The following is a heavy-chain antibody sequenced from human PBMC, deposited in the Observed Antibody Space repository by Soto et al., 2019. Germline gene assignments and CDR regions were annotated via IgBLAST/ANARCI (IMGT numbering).Heavy chain of an antibody. Sequence: SVKVSCKASGGTFSSYAISWVRQAPGQGLEWMGGIIPIFGTANYAQKFQGRVTITADESTSTAYMELSSLRSEDTAVYYCAKQRKYRAYYYPMDVWGQGATVTVSS. V-gene: IGHV1-69*13. CDR2: IIPIFGTA. D-gene: IGHD5-18*01. CDR1: GGTFSSYA. J-gene: IGHJ6*02. CDR3: AKQRKYRAYYYPMDV.